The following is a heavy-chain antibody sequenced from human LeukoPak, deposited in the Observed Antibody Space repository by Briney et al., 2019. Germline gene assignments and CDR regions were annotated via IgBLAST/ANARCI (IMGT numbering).Heavy chain of an antibody. CDR1: GYTFTSYD. CDR3: AGGGSCSAGYSSSWDNWFDP. D-gene: IGHD6-13*01. Sequence: ASVTVSYKASGYTFTSYDINWVRQAPGPRLEWMGWMNPNSGNTAYAQNFQGRVTMHRNTSISTAYMELSSLRSEDTAVYYCAGGGSCSAGYSSSWDNWFDPWGQGTLVTVSS. V-gene: IGHV1-8*01. J-gene: IGHJ5*02. CDR2: MNPNSGNT.